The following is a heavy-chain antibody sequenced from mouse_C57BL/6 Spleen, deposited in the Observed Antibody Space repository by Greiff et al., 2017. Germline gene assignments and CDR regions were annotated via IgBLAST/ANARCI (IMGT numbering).Heavy chain of an antibody. V-gene: IGHV14-3*01. CDR3: ARDYYGSSYAFDY. D-gene: IGHD1-1*01. CDR1: GFNIKNTY. Sequence: VQLQQSVAELVRPGASVKLSCTASGFNIKNTYMHWVKQRPEQGLEWIGRIDPANGTTKYAPKFKGKATITADTSSNTAYLQLSSLTSEDTAIYYCARDYYGSSYAFDYWGQGTALTVSS. J-gene: IGHJ2*01. CDR2: IDPANGTT.